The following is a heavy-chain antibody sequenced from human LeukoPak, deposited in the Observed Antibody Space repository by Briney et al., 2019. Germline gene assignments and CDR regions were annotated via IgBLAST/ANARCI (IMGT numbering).Heavy chain of an antibody. Sequence: SQTLSLTCTVSGGSISSGGYYWSWIRQHPGKGLEWIGYIYYSGSTYYNPSLKSRVTISVDTSKNQFSLKLRSVTAADTAVYYCARTPVLLRFGPDEYYFDYWGQGTLVTVSS. CDR3: ARTPVLLRFGPDEYYFDY. V-gene: IGHV4-31*03. D-gene: IGHD3-10*01. CDR1: GGSISSGGYY. J-gene: IGHJ4*02. CDR2: IYYSGST.